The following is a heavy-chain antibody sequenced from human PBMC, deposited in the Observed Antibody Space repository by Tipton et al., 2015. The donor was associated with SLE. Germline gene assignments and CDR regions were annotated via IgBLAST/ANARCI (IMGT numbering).Heavy chain of an antibody. J-gene: IGHJ3*02. CDR3: ARLLNDAFDI. CDR1: GGSISSGSYY. Sequence: LRLSCTVSGGSISSGSYYWGWIRQPPGKGLEWIGSIFYSGNTYYNPSLKSRVTISVDTSKNQFSLKLSSVTAADTAVYYCARLLNDAFDIWGQGTMVTVSS. CDR2: IFYSGNT. V-gene: IGHV4-39*01.